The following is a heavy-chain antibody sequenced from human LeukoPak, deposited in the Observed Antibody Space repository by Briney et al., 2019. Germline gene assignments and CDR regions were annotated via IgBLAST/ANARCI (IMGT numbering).Heavy chain of an antibody. D-gene: IGHD6-13*01. V-gene: IGHV4-59*01. CDR3: ARAAAGPFDY. J-gene: IGHJ4*02. Sequence: PSETLSLTCTVSGGSISSYYRSWIRQPPGKGLEWIGYIYYSGSTNYNPSLKSRVTISVDTSKNQFSLKLSSVTAADTAVYYCARAAAGPFDYWGQGTLVTVSS. CDR1: GGSISSYY. CDR2: IYYSGST.